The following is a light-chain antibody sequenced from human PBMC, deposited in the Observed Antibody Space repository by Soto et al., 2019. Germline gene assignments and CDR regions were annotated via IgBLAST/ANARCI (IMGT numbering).Light chain of an antibody. CDR2: GDN. V-gene: IGLV1-40*01. CDR3: QSYDNSLNHVV. CDR1: SSNIGSFYD. J-gene: IGLJ2*01. Sequence: PVLTQPPSVSGAPGQRVTIPCTGSSSNIGSFYDVHWYQQLPGTVPKLLIYGDNNRPSGVPDRFSGSKSGTAASLAITGLQAEDEADYYCQSYDNSLNHVVFGGGTQLTVL.